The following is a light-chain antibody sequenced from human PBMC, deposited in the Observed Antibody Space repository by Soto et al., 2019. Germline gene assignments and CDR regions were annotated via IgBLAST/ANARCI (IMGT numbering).Light chain of an antibody. CDR3: SSYAGSNTFPYV. CDR2: EVT. V-gene: IGLV2-8*01. Sequence: QSALTQPPSASGSPGQSVTISCTGTSSDVGGYNYVSWYQQHPGKAPKLLIYEVTKRPSGVPDRFSGSKSGNTASLTVSGLHAEDEADYYCSSYAGSNTFPYVFGSGTKLTVL. CDR1: SSDVGGYNY. J-gene: IGLJ1*01.